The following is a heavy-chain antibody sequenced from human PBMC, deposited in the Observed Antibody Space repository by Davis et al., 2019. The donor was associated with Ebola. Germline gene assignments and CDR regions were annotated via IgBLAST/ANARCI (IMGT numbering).Heavy chain of an antibody. CDR3: AREDGGNTRFDY. D-gene: IGHD4-23*01. V-gene: IGHV3-74*01. CDR2: INSDGSTI. J-gene: IGHJ4*02. CDR1: GFTFSPYW. Sequence: PGGSLRLSCAASGFTFSPYWMHWVRQAPGKGLMWVSRINSDGSTITYADSAKGRFTISRDNAKNTLFLQMNSLRAEDTAVYYCAREDGGNTRFDYWGRGILVTVSS.